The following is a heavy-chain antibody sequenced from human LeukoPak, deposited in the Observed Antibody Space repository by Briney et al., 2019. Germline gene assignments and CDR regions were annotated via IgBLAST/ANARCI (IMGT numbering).Heavy chain of an antibody. Sequence: SETLSLTCTVSGGYVSSGGYYWSWIRQPPGKGPEWIGYIWHNGGPLYNPSLKSRVTISMDKSKNQFSLNVTSVTVADTAVYYCARGAGYSREVNYYYYMDVWGKGTTVTVSS. CDR2: IWHNGGP. V-gene: IGHV4-30-2*01. CDR1: GGYVSSGGYY. J-gene: IGHJ6*03. D-gene: IGHD1-26*01. CDR3: ARGAGYSREVNYYYYMDV.